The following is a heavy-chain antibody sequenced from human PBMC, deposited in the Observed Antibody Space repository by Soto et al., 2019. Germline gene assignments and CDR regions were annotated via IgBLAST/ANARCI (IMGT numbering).Heavy chain of an antibody. CDR3: AKARVVITFGGVIVPMPDY. CDR2: ISASGGST. D-gene: IGHD3-16*02. CDR1: GFTFSSYA. J-gene: IGHJ4*02. Sequence: VQLLESGGGLVQPEGSLRLSCAASGFTFSSYAMNWVRQAPGKGLEWVSGISASGGSTFYADSVKGRSTISRDNSEKALYLQMNGLRAEDTAVYYCAKARVVITFGGVIVPMPDYWGQGTLVTVSS. V-gene: IGHV3-23*01.